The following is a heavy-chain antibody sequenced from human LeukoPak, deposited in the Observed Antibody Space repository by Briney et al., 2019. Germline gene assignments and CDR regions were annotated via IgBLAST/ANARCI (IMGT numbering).Heavy chain of an antibody. J-gene: IGHJ4*02. CDR3: AKVAVAGWYWYYFDY. CDR1: GFTFSSYA. D-gene: IGHD6-19*01. CDR2: ISRGSDHI. Sequence: GGSLRLSCAASGFTFSSYAMNWVRQAPGKGLEWVSSISRGSDHIFYADSMKGRFTISRDNAKNSLYLQMNSLRAEDTAVYYCAKVAVAGWYWYYFDYWGQGTLVTVSS. V-gene: IGHV3-21*04.